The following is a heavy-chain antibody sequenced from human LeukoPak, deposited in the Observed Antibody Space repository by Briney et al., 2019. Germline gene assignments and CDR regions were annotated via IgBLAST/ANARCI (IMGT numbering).Heavy chain of an antibody. CDR2: IMRDGSEK. D-gene: IGHD5-18*01. J-gene: IGHJ4*02. V-gene: IGHV3-7*01. CDR1: GFSFRTYL. Sequence: GGSLRLSCAASGFSFRTYLMKWVRQPPGKGLEWVANIMRDGSEKYYVDSVKGRFTISRDNAKNSLYLQMNSLRAEDTAVYYCARDPTRGYSYGYADYWGQGSLVIVSS. CDR3: ARDPTRGYSYGYADY.